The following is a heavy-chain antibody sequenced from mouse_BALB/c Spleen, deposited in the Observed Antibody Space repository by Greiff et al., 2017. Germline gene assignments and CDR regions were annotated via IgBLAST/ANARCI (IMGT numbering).Heavy chain of an antibody. V-gene: IGHV6-6*02. CDR1: GFTFSSYW. J-gene: IGHJ2*01. D-gene: IGHD1-1*01. Sequence: EVQRVESGGGLVQPGGSMKLSCVASGFTFSSYWMSWVRQSPEKGLEWVAEIRLKSDNYATHYAESVKGKFTISRDDSKSRLYLQMNSLRAEDTGIYYYTALRYPGGYFDYWGQGTTLTVSS. CDR2: IRLKSDNYAT. CDR3: TALRYPGGYFDY.